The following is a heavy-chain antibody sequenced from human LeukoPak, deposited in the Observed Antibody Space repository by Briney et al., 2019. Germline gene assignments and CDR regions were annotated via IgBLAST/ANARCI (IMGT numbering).Heavy chain of an antibody. J-gene: IGHJ4*02. CDR1: GYTFTSYD. CDR2: MNSNSGNT. CDR3: ARLVTGSGWYYYFDY. Sequence: ASVKVSCKASGYTFTSYDINWVRQATGQGLEWMGWMNSNSGNTGYAQKFQGRVTMTRNTSISTAYMELSSLRSEDTAVYYCARLVTGSGWYYYFDYWGQGTLVTVSS. V-gene: IGHV1-8*01. D-gene: IGHD6-19*01.